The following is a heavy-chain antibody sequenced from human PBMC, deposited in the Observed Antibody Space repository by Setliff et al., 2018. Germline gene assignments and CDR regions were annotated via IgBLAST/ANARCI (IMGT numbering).Heavy chain of an antibody. CDR2: IDWDDDK. V-gene: IGHV2-70*04. Sequence: SGPTLMNPTQTLTLTCTFSGFSLNTSGMRVSWICQPPGKALEWLARIDWDDDKFYSTYLKTRLTISKDTSKKQVVLTMTNMDPVDTATYYCARISASSSHFDYWGPGTLVTVSS. D-gene: IGHD6-13*01. CDR3: ARISASSSHFDY. CDR1: GFSLNTSGMR. J-gene: IGHJ4*02.